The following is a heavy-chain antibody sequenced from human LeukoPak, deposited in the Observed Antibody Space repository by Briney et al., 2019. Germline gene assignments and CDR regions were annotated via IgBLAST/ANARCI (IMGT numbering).Heavy chain of an antibody. J-gene: IGHJ3*02. CDR3: AREWTDSDAFDI. CDR1: GGSISSTSYY. CDR2: IYYSWDT. D-gene: IGHD3/OR15-3a*01. Sequence: SETLSLTCTVSGGSISSTSYYWGWIRQPPGKGLEWIGSIYYSWDTYYNPSLKSRVTISVDTSKNQFSLKLSSVTAADTAVYYCAREWTDSDAFDIWGQGTMVTVSS. V-gene: IGHV4-39*07.